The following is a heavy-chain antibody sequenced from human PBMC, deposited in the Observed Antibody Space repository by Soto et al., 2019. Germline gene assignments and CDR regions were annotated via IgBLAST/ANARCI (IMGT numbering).Heavy chain of an antibody. Sequence: SETLSLTCTVSGDSISTYYWSWIRQPPGKGLEWIGYVYYSGGTNYNPSLKSRVALSVDTSKNQFSLKLTSVTAADTAVYYCARSTGWLIFDFWGQGTLVTVSS. CDR1: GDSISTYY. J-gene: IGHJ4*02. D-gene: IGHD5-12*01. V-gene: IGHV4-59*01. CDR3: ARSTGWLIFDF. CDR2: VYYSGGT.